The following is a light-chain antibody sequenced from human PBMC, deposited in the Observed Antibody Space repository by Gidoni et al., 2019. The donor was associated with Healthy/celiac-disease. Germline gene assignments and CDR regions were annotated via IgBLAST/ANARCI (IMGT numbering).Light chain of an antibody. V-gene: IGKV4-1*01. J-gene: IGKJ5*01. CDR2: WAS. CDR1: QSVLYSSNNKNY. Sequence: DIVMTQSPDSLAVSLGERATINGKSSQSVLYSSNNKNYLAWYQQKPGQPPKLLIYWASTRESGVPDRFSGSGSGTDFTLTISSLQAEDVAVYYCQQYYSTPEITFGHGTRLEIK. CDR3: QQYYSTPEIT.